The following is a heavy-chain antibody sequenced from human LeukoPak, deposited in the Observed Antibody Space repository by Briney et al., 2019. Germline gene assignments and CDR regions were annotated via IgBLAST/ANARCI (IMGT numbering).Heavy chain of an antibody. V-gene: IGHV3-9*01. CDR2: ISWNSGSI. J-gene: IGHJ4*02. CDR1: GFTFDDYV. Sequence: GGSLRLSCAASGFTFDDYVMNWVRQAPGKGLEWVSGISWNSGSIGYADSVKGRFTISRDNSKNTLYLQMNSLRAEDTAVYYCAREGPRGNSQFDYWGQGTLVTVSS. D-gene: IGHD2/OR15-2a*01. CDR3: AREGPRGNSQFDY.